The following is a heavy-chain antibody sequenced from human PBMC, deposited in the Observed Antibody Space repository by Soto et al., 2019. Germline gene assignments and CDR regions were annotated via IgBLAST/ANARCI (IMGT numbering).Heavy chain of an antibody. CDR2: FIPLFGTP. CDR3: ARGLTVYSAVLHYYHAMDV. D-gene: IGHD2-21*01. Sequence: SVKVSCKASGDSFKKYGFSWVRQAPGQGLEWMGGFIPLFGTPNYAQEFQGRVTIIADESTSTLYMEMSSLTSGDSAVYYCARGLTVYSAVLHYYHAMDVWGQGTTVTVSS. J-gene: IGHJ6*02. V-gene: IGHV1-69*13. CDR1: GDSFKKYG.